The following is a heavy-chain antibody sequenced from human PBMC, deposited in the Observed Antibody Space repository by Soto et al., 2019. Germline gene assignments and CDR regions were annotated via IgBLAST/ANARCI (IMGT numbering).Heavy chain of an antibody. J-gene: IGHJ3*02. Sequence: QVQLVQSGAEVKKPGASVKVSCKASGYTFTSYGISWVRQAPGQGLEWMGWISAYNGNTNYAQKLQGRVNMTTDTSTSTAYMELRSLRSDDTAVYYCASHDSAQGPSPSDAFDIWGQGTMVTVSS. CDR1: GYTFTSYG. CDR2: ISAYNGNT. V-gene: IGHV1-18*01. CDR3: ASHDSAQGPSPSDAFDI. D-gene: IGHD2-15*01.